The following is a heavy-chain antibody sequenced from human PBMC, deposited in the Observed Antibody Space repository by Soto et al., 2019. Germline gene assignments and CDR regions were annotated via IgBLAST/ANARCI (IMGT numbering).Heavy chain of an antibody. V-gene: IGHV1-69*13. CDR2: IIPIFGTA. CDR1: GGTFSSYA. D-gene: IGHD5-18*01. Sequence: SVKVSCKASGGTFSSYAISWVRQAPGQGREWMGGIIPIFGTANYAQKFQGRVTITADESTSTAYMELSSLRSEHTAVYYCARLLDTAMDPYGMGVWGQGTTVTVSS. CDR3: ARLLDTAMDPYGMGV. J-gene: IGHJ6*02.